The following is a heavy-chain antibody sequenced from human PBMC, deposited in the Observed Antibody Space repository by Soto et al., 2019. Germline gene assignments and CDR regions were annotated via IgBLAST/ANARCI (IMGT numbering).Heavy chain of an antibody. CDR1: GFTFSSYA. J-gene: IGHJ5*02. CDR2: ISGSGGST. CDR3: AKDGNPIPYLTGYYRLGWFDP. Sequence: GGSLRLSCAASGFTFSSYAMSWVRQAPGKGLEWVSAISGSGGSTYYADSVKGRFTISRDNSKNTLYLQMNSLRAEDTAVYYCAKDGNPIPYLTGYYRLGWFDPWGQGTLVTVS. V-gene: IGHV3-23*01. D-gene: IGHD3-9*01.